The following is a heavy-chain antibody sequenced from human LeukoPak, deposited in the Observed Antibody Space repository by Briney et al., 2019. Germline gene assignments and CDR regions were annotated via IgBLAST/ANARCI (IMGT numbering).Heavy chain of an antibody. Sequence: SVKVSCKASGGTFNSYAISWVRQAPGQGLEWMGGIIPIFGTANYAQKFQGRVTITADESTSTAYMELSSLRSEDTAVYYCARRTRFSLGGNYYYGMDVWGQGTTVTVSS. J-gene: IGHJ6*02. D-gene: IGHD3-3*01. CDR2: IIPIFGTA. CDR1: GGTFNSYA. CDR3: ARRTRFSLGGNYYYGMDV. V-gene: IGHV1-69*13.